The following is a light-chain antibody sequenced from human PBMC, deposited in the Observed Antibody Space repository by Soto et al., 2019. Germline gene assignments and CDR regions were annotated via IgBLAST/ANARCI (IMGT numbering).Light chain of an antibody. CDR2: TAS. CDR3: LQHNSFPLT. J-gene: IGKJ4*01. CDR1: QGIGND. V-gene: IGKV1-17*01. Sequence: DIQMTQSPSSLFASVGDRVTITCRASQGIGNDLGWYQQKRGKAPKRLIYTASSLQSGVPSRFGGSGSGTEFTLTISSLQPEDFATYYCLQHNSFPLTFGGGTKVEIK.